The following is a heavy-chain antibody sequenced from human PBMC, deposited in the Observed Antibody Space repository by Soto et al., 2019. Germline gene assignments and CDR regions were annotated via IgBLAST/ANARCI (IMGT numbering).Heavy chain of an antibody. V-gene: IGHV4-59*01. CDR1: GGSLSNYY. CDR2: IFYSGST. CDR3: ARDGKVSGSATHWFDP. D-gene: IGHD1-26*01. J-gene: IGHJ5*02. Sequence: PSETLSLTCTVSGGSLSNYYWSWIRKPPGKGLEWIGCIFYSGSTNYSPSLRSRVTISVDTSKNQFSLELSSVTAADTAVYYCARDGKVSGSATHWFDPWGQGTLVTVS.